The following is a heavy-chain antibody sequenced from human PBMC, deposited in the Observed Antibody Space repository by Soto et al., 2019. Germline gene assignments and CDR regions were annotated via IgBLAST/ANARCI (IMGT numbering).Heavy chain of an antibody. CDR2: ISGYNGNT. V-gene: IGHV1-18*01. CDR1: GYTFSSYG. CDR3: ARKDSSSSRFDP. D-gene: IGHD6-6*01. J-gene: IGHJ5*02. Sequence: QVQLVQSGAEVKKPGASVKVSCKASGYTFSSYGISWVRQAPGQGLEWMGWISGYNGNTNYAQKFQARVTITTDTSTRTAYMELRSLRSDDTAVYYCARKDSSSSRFDPWGQGTLVTVSS.